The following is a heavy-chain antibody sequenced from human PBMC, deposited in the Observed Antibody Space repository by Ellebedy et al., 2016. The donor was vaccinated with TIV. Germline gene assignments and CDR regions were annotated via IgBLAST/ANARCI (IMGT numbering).Heavy chain of an antibody. CDR3: ATNIGWQVDAFDI. D-gene: IGHD6-19*01. CDR2: IYPGDSDT. V-gene: IGHV5-51*01. J-gene: IGHJ3*02. Sequence: PGGSLRLSCKGSGYSFTNYWIGWVRQMPGKGLEWMGIIYPGDSDTRYSPSFQGQGTISADKSITTAYLQCSSLKASDTAMYYCATNIGWQVDAFDIWGQGTMVTVSS. CDR1: GYSFTNYW.